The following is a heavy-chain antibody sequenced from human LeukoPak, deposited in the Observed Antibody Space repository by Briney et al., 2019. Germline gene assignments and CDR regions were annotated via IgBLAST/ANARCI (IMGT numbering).Heavy chain of an antibody. CDR1: GFTFSGYW. Sequence: GGSLRLSCAASGFTFSGYWMHWVRQAPGKGLVWVARIKYDGSYTNYADSVKGRFAISRDNAKNTLYLQMNSLRAEDTAVYYCANVAIFGVVIIDFDYWGQGTLVTVSS. CDR2: IKYDGSYT. V-gene: IGHV3-74*01. CDR3: ANVAIFGVVIIDFDY. J-gene: IGHJ4*02. D-gene: IGHD3-3*01.